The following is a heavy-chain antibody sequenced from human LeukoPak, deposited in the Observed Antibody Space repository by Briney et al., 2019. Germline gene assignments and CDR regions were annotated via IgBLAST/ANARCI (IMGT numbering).Heavy chain of an antibody. CDR3: ARGRITNDAFDI. V-gene: IGHV4-59*01. J-gene: IGHJ3*02. CDR1: GGSISSYY. Sequence: PSETLSLTCTVSGGSISSYYWSWIRQPPGKGLEWIGYIYYSGSTNYNPSLKSRVTISVDTSKNQFSLKLSSATAADTAVYYCARGRITNDAFDIWGQGTMVTVSS. CDR2: IYYSGST. D-gene: IGHD3-10*01.